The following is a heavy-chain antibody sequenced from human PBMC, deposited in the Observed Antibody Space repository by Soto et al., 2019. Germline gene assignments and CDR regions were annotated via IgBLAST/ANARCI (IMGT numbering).Heavy chain of an antibody. J-gene: IGHJ4*02. CDR2: IIPIFGVT. CDR1: GGTFSSYT. CDR3: VRDWESTTQTWGFGDS. V-gene: IGHV1-69*08. Sequence: QVQLVQSGAEVKKPGSSVKFSCKASGGTFSSYTITWVRQAPGQGLEWLGRIIPIFGVTNYAQKFQDRVTITADRSTTTAYMELSRLRSEDTAVYYCVRDWESTTQTWGFGDSWGQGTLVTVSS. D-gene: IGHD1-1*01.